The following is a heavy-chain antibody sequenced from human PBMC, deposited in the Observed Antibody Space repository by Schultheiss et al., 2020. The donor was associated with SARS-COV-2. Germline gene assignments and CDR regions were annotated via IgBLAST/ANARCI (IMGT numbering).Heavy chain of an antibody. CDR3: ARHTEGYSYGDPDP. D-gene: IGHD5-18*01. J-gene: IGHJ5*02. CDR1: GASISSSSYY. V-gene: IGHV4-39*01. Sequence: SQTLSLTCTVSGASISSSSYYWGWIRQPPGKGLEWIGSIYYSGSTYYNPSLKSRVTISVDTSKNQFSLKLSSVTAADTAVYYCARHTEGYSYGDPDPWGQGTLVTVSS. CDR2: IYYSGST.